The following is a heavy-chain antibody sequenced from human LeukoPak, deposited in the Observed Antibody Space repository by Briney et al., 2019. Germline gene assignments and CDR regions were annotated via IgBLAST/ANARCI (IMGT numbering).Heavy chain of an antibody. CDR1: GFTFSSYA. D-gene: IGHD3-10*01. CDR3: ARDIRGSGNYGWFDP. J-gene: IGHJ5*02. Sequence: PGESLRLSCVASGFTFSSYAMSWVRQAPGKGLEWVAAISDSGGITYYVDSERGRFTISRDNSKNTLCLQMNSLRAEDTAIYSCARDIRGSGNYGWFDPWGQGTLVTVSS. V-gene: IGHV3-23*01. CDR2: ISDSGGIT.